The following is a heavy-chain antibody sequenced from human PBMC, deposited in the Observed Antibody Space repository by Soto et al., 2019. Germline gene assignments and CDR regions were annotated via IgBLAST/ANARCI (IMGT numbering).Heavy chain of an antibody. Sequence: GGSLRLSCAASGFSFDDYAMHWVRQAPGKGLEWVSAISGSGGSTYYADSVKGRFTISRDNSKNTLYLQLNSLRAEDTAVYYCATHMVRGGQDYCAQGSLVPVAS. CDR3: ATHMVRGGQDY. D-gene: IGHD3-10*01. CDR2: ISGSGGST. CDR1: GFSFDDYA. V-gene: IGHV3-23*01. J-gene: IGHJ4*02.